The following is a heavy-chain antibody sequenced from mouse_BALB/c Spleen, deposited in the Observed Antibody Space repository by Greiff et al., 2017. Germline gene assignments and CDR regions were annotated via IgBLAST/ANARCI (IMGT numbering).Heavy chain of an antibody. CDR3: TRVYGSSYWYFDG. CDR1: GYTFTSYW. V-gene: IGHV1S127*01. J-gene: IGHJ1*01. CDR2: IDPSDSYT. D-gene: IGHD1-1*01. Sequence: VQLQQPGAELVKPGASVKMSCKASGYTFTSYWMHWVKQRPGQGLEWIGVIDPSDSYTSYNQKFKGKATLTVDTSSSTAYMQLSSLTSEDSAVYYCTRVYGSSYWYFDGWGAGTTVTVSS.